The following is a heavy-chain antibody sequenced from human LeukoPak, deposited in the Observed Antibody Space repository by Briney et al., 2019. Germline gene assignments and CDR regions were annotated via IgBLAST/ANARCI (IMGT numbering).Heavy chain of an antibody. CDR3: ARQERDGYNYAFDI. CDR1: GGTFSSYA. D-gene: IGHD5-24*01. CDR2: IIPILGIA. V-gene: IGHV1-69*04. Sequence: SVKVSCKASGGTFSSYAISWVRQAPGQGLEWMGRIIPILGIANYAQKFQGRVTITADKSTSTAYMELSSLRSEDTAVYYCARQERDGYNYAFDIWGQGTMVTVSS. J-gene: IGHJ3*02.